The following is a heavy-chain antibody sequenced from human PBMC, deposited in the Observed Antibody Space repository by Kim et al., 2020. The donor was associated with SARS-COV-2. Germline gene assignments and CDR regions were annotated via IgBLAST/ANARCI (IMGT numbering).Heavy chain of an antibody. V-gene: IGHV4-34*01. CDR3: ASVSDVFTGLDVFDL. D-gene: IGHD3-9*01. CDR1: GGSFRAYS. J-gene: IGHJ3*01. Sequence: SETLSLTCAVSGGSFRAYSWSWIRQSPGKGLEWIGEVSQSGSTSYHPSLKSRVSLSMDTSKNHFSLKINSVTAADTAVYFCASVSDVFTGLDVFDLWGQGTEVTVSS. CDR2: VSQSGST.